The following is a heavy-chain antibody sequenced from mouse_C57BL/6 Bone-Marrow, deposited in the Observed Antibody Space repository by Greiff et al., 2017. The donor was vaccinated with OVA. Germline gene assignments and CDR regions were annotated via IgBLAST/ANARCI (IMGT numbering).Heavy chain of an antibody. Sequence: VQLQQSGAELVKPGASVKLSCKASGYTFTSYWMQWVKQRPGQGLEWIGEIDPSDSYTNYNQKFKGKATLTVDTSSSTAYMQLSSLTSEDSAVYYCARVYYHWGQGTLVTVSA. CDR1: GYTFTSYW. CDR3: ARVYYH. CDR2: IDPSDSYT. V-gene: IGHV1-50*01. J-gene: IGHJ3*01. D-gene: IGHD1-1*01.